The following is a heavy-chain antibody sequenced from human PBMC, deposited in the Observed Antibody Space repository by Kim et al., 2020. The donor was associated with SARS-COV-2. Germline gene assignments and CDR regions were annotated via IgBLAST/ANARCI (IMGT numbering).Heavy chain of an antibody. CDR1: GFTFSSYA. J-gene: IGHJ6*02. Sequence: GGSLRLSCAASGFTFSSYAMHWVRQAPGKGLEWVAVISYDGSNKYYADSVKGRFTISRDNSKNTLYLQMNSLRAEDTAVYYCARDLILNGFWSGYYTKNNHGMDVWGQGTTVTVSS. D-gene: IGHD3-3*01. CDR2: ISYDGSNK. V-gene: IGHV3-30*04. CDR3: ARDLILNGFWSGYYTKNNHGMDV.